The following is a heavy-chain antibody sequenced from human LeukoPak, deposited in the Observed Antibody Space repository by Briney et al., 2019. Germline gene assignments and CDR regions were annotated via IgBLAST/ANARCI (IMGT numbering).Heavy chain of an antibody. J-gene: IGHJ4*02. Sequence: GGSPRLSCAASGFSFSTYGMHWVRQAPGKGLEWVALIWNAGTNTYYADSVKGRFTISRDNSKNTLYLQMNSLRAEDTAVYYCAGDTPPGGDYYFDYWGQGTLVIVSS. CDR2: IWNAGTNT. V-gene: IGHV3-33*01. CDR3: AGDTPPGGDYYFDY. D-gene: IGHD3-16*01. CDR1: GFSFSTYG.